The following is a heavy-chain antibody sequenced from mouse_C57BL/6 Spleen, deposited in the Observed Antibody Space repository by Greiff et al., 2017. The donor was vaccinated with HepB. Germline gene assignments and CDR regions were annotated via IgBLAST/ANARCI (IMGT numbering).Heavy chain of an antibody. D-gene: IGHD1-1*01. V-gene: IGHV1-53*01. J-gene: IGHJ4*01. CDR1: GYTFTSYW. CDR2: INPSNGGT. Sequence: VKLQQPRTELVKPGASVKLSCKASGYTFTSYWMHWVKQRPGQGLEWIGNINPSNGGTNYNEKLKSKATLTVDKSSSTAYMQLSSLTSEDSAVYYCAREDYYGSIYYAMDYWGQGTSVTVSS. CDR3: AREDYYGSIYYAMDY.